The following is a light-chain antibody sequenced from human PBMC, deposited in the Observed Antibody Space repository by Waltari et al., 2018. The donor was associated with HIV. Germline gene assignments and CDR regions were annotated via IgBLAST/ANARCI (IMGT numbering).Light chain of an antibody. CDR2: QDN. V-gene: IGLV3-1*01. J-gene: IGLJ1*01. Sequence: YELTQPPSVSVSPEQTARITCSGHRLADKFPCWYQQKPGQSPVPLIYQDNKRPSGIPDRFSGSNSGNTATLTISGTQTLDAGDYYCQAWDSNSNVFGPGTTVTVL. CDR3: QAWDSNSNV. CDR1: RLADKF.